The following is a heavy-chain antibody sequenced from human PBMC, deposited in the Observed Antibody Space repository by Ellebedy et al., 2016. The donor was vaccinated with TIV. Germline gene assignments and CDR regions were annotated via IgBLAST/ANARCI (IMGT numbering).Heavy chain of an antibody. D-gene: IGHD7-27*01. V-gene: IGHV4-34*01. CDR3: ARGGNWGLAY. J-gene: IGHJ4*02. CDR1: GGSVSDYY. CDR2: INHSGST. Sequence: SETLSLXXTVSGGSVSDYYWTWIRQPPGKGLEWIGEINHSGSTNYNPSLESRVTISVDTSKNQFSLKLSSVTAADTAVYYCARGGNWGLAYWGQGTLVTVSS.